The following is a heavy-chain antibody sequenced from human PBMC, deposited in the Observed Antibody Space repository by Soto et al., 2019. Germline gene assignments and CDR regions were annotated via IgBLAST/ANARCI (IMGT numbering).Heavy chain of an antibody. CDR2: IYYSGST. Sequence: PSETLSLTCTVSGGSISSYYWSWIRQPPGKGLEWIGYIYYSGSTNYDPSLKSRVTISVDTSKNQFSLKLSSVTAADTAVYYCAASNYYDSSGYGGCFDYWGQGTLVTVSS. J-gene: IGHJ4*02. V-gene: IGHV4-59*01. D-gene: IGHD3-22*01. CDR1: GGSISSYY. CDR3: AASNYYDSSGYGGCFDY.